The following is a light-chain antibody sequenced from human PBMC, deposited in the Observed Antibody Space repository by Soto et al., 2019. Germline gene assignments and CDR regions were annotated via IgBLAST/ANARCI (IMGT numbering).Light chain of an antibody. CDR1: NSDIGGYNY. V-gene: IGLV2-14*03. CDR3: SSYTSSGTPYV. CDR2: DVS. Sequence: QSALTQPASVSGSPGQSITISCTGTNSDIGGYNYVSWYQHHPGKAPKLMIYDVSNRPSGVSNRFSGSKSANTASLTISGLQAEDEADYYCSSYTSSGTPYVFGTGTQLTVL. J-gene: IGLJ1*01.